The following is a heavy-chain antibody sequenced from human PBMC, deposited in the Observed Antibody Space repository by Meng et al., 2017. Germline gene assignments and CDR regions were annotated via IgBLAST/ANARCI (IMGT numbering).Heavy chain of an antibody. D-gene: IGHD6-13*01. CDR2: IDPKSGDT. CDR1: GYNFPDYY. J-gene: IGHJ4*02. CDR3: ARDEDISAAGKLFGDY. V-gene: IGHV1-2*06. Sequence: VQLVQLGVEVKKPGASVKVSCKPSGYNFPDYYIHWVRQAPGKGLEWMGRIDPKSGDTHYAQKFQGRVTMTGDTSIGTAYMELRGLRSDDTAVYFCARDEDISAAGKLFGDYWGQGTLVTVSS.